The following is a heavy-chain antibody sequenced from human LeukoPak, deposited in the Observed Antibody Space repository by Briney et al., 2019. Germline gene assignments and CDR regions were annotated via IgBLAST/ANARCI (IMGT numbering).Heavy chain of an antibody. CDR1: GFTFDDYA. CDR3: AKDGDGYNPPYFDY. D-gene: IGHD5-24*01. V-gene: IGHV3-9*01. Sequence: PGGSPRLSCAASGFTFDDYAMHWVRQAPGKGLEWVSGISWNSGSIGYADSVKGRFTISRDNAKNSLYLQMNSLRAEDTALYYCAKDGDGYNPPYFDYWGQGTLVTVSS. CDR2: ISWNSGSI. J-gene: IGHJ4*02.